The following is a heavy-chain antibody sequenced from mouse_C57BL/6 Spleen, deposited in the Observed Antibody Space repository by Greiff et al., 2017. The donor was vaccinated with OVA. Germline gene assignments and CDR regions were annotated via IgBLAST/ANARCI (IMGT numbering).Heavy chain of an antibody. V-gene: IGHV1-50*01. J-gene: IGHJ1*03. CDR1: GYTFTSYW. D-gene: IGHD2-1*01. Sequence: QVQLQQPGAELVKPGASVKLSCKASGYTFTSYWMQWVKQRPGQGLEWIGEIDPSDSYTNYNQKFKGKATLTVDTSSSTAYMQLSSLTSEDSAVYYCARGGNYEENWYCDVWGTGTTVTVSA. CDR2: IDPSDSYT. CDR3: ARGGNYEENWYCDV.